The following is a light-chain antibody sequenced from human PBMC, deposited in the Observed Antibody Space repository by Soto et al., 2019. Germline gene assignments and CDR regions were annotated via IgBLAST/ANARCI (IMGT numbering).Light chain of an antibody. CDR2: GVR. J-gene: IGLJ2*01. Sequence: QSVLTQPASVSGSPGHSITISCTGTNSDIGAYNFVSWYQQHPGKAPKLLIYGVRNRPSGISYRFSGAKSANTASLTISGLQPEDEADYYCSSYTSSSTVVFGGGTKVTV. CDR1: NSDIGAYNF. CDR3: SSYTSSSTVV. V-gene: IGLV2-14*01.